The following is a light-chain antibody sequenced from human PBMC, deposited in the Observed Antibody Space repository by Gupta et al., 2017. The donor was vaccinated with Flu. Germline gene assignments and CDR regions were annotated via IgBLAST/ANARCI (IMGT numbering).Light chain of an antibody. CDR3: QHLNSFPRT. V-gene: IGKV1-9*01. J-gene: IGKJ1*01. CDR2: AAS. Sequence: DIQLTQSPSFLSASIGDGVTITCRASQGITSNLAWYQQKPGKAPSLLIYAASTLQSGVPSRFSGSGSGTDFTLTISSLQPEDFATYYCQHLNSFPRTFGQGTKVEVE. CDR1: QGITSN.